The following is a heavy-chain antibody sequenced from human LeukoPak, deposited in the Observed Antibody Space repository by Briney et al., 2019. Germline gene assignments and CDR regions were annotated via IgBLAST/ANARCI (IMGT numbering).Heavy chain of an antibody. V-gene: IGHV3-30-3*01. CDR2: ISYDGSNK. CDR3: ARDLEGQLVLGLDY. D-gene: IGHD6-6*01. J-gene: IGHJ4*02. CDR1: GFTFSSYA. Sequence: PGGSLTLSCAASGFTFSSYAMHCVRQAPGKGLEWVAVISYDGSNKYYADSVKGRFTISRDNSKNTLYLQMNSLRAEDTAVYYCARDLEGQLVLGLDYWGQGTLVTVSS.